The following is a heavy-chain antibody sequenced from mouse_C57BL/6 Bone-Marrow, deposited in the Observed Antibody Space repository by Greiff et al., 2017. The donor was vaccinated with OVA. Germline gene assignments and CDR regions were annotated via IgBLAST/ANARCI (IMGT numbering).Heavy chain of an antibody. Sequence: VQLQQPGAELVKPGASVKLSCKASGYTFTSYWMQWVKQRPGQGLEWIGEIDPSDSYTNYNQKFKGKATLTVDTSSSTAYMQRSSLTSEDSAVYYCAHSSGYYWGQGTLVTVSA. CDR3: AHSSGYY. D-gene: IGHD3-2*02. CDR2: IDPSDSYT. V-gene: IGHV1-50*01. J-gene: IGHJ3*01. CDR1: GYTFTSYW.